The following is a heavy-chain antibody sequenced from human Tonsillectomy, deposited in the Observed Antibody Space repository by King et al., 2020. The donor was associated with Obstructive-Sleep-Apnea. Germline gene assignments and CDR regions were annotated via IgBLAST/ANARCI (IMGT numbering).Heavy chain of an antibody. D-gene: IGHD6-19*01. V-gene: IGHV3-11*01. CDR3: AGDGPYASGWDFDS. CDR1: GFTLSDYY. Sequence: QVQLVESGGGLVRPGGSLRLSCAASGFTLSDYYMSWIRQVPGKGLEWISYISSSGNNIYHADAVKGRFTISRDNAKNSLYLQMNSLRAEDTAVYYCAGDGPYASGWDFDSWGQGTLVTVSS. CDR2: ISSSGNNI. J-gene: IGHJ4*02.